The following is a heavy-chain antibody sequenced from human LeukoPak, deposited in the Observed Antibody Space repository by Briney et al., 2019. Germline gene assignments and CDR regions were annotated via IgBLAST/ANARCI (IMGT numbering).Heavy chain of an antibody. Sequence: ASVKVSCKASGYTFTSYDINWVRQATGQGLEWMGWMNPNSGNTGYAQKFQGRVTITRNTSISTAYMELSSLRSEDTAVYYCARGLGRLASDYMDVWGKGTTVTVSS. J-gene: IGHJ6*03. CDR1: GYTFTSYD. CDR2: MNPNSGNT. CDR3: ARGLGRLASDYMDV. D-gene: IGHD3-9*01. V-gene: IGHV1-8*03.